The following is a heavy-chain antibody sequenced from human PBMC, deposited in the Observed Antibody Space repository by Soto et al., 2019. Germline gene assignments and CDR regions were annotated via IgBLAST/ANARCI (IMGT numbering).Heavy chain of an antibody. CDR3: VRAMRHAAMVYPWFDP. V-gene: IGHV4-31*03. Sequence: TLSLTCTVSGASVSTGAYYWGWVRQRPGRGLEWIGYVYESGYTYYNMSLKSRPTISLDRSNNQFSLGLTSVTAADTAVSYCVRAMRHAAMVYPWFDPGGQGTLV. J-gene: IGHJ5*02. D-gene: IGHD5-18*01. CDR1: GASVSTGAYY. CDR2: VYESGYT.